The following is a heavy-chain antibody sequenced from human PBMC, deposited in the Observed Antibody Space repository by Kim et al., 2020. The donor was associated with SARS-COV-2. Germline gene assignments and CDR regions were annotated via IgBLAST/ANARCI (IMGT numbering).Heavy chain of an antibody. CDR3: ARESYQLLYYYYYGMDV. V-gene: IGHV1-8*01. D-gene: IGHD2-2*01. Sequence: ASVKVSCKASGYTFTSYDINWVRQATGQGLEWMGWMNPNSGNTGYAQKFQGRVTMTRNTSISTAYMELSSLRSEDTAVYYCARESYQLLYYYYYGMDVWGQGTTVTVSS. CDR1: GYTFTSYD. CDR2: MNPNSGNT. J-gene: IGHJ6*02.